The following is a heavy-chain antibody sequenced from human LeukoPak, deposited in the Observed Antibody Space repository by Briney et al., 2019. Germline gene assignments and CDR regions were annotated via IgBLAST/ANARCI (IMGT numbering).Heavy chain of an antibody. CDR2: INPNSGGT. CDR3: ARVSGSIAASDY. V-gene: IGHV1-2*02. J-gene: IGHJ4*02. Sequence: ASVKVSCKASGYTFTGYYMHWVRQAPGQGLEWMGWINPNSGGTNYAQKFQGRVTMTRDTSISTAYMELSGLRSDDTAVYYCARVSGSIAASDYWGQGTLVTVSS. CDR1: GYTFTGYY. D-gene: IGHD6-13*01.